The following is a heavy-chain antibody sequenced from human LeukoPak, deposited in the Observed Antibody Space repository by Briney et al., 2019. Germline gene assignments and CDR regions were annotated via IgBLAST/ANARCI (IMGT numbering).Heavy chain of an antibody. J-gene: IGHJ4*02. Sequence: GASVKVSCKASGYTFTGYYMHWVRQAPGQGLEWMGWINPNSGGTNYAQRFQGRVTITRDTSISTAYMELSRLRSDDTAVYYCARVHDLLTGYNNWGQGTLVTVSS. V-gene: IGHV1-2*02. CDR3: ARVHDLLTGYNN. CDR1: GYTFTGYY. D-gene: IGHD3-9*01. CDR2: INPNSGGT.